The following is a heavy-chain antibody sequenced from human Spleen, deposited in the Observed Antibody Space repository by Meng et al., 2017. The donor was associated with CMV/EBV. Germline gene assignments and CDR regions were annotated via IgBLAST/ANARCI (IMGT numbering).Heavy chain of an antibody. J-gene: IGHJ4*02. V-gene: IGHV3-33*06. CDR1: GVTLRSYG. CDR3: AKDSAFWSGYPDY. D-gene: IGHD3-3*01. CDR2: IWYDGSNK. Sequence: CAGSGVTLRSYGMNGVRQAPGKGLEWVAVIWYDGSNKYYADSVKGRFTISRDNSKNTLYLQMNSLRAEDTAVYYCAKDSAFWSGYPDYWGQGTLVTVSS.